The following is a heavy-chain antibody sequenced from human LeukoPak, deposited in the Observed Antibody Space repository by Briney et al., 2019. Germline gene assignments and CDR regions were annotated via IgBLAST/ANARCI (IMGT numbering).Heavy chain of an antibody. Sequence: SETLSLTCTVSGGSISSYYWSWIRQPPGKGLEWIGYIYYSGSTNYNPSLKSRVTISVDTSKNQFSLKLSSVTAADTAVYYCARATFGGNYYAFDIWGQGTMVTVSS. CDR2: IYYSGST. CDR1: GGSISSYY. CDR3: ARATFGGNYYAFDI. V-gene: IGHV4-59*01. D-gene: IGHD1-7*01. J-gene: IGHJ3*02.